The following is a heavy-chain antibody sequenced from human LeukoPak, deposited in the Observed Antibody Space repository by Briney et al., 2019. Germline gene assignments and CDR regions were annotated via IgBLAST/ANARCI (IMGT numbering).Heavy chain of an antibody. CDR2: INPDGGDK. J-gene: IGHJ4*02. CDR3: ARLFGGVTTFDY. Sequence: PGGSLRLSCSASGFTFSAYWMSWIRQGPGKGLEWVAFINPDGGDKFYVDSVKGRFTISRDNPWNSLFLDLSSLRAADTAMYFCARLFGGVTTFDYWGQGALVTVSS. D-gene: IGHD4-17*01. V-gene: IGHV3-7*01. CDR1: GFTFSAYW.